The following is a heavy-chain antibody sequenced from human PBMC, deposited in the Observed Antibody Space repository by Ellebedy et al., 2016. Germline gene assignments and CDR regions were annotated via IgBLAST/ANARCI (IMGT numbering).Heavy chain of an antibody. D-gene: IGHD3-16*01. CDR1: GFIFGNYA. CDR3: ARETLYTHYFDY. V-gene: IGHV3-23*01. J-gene: IGHJ4*02. CDR2: ISCSSAVT. Sequence: GESLKISXAASGFIFGNYAMSWVRQAPGKGLEWVSDISCSSAVTYYADSVKGRFTISRDNFKNTLYFQMSYLRAEDTAVYYCARETLYTHYFDYWGQGTLVTVFS.